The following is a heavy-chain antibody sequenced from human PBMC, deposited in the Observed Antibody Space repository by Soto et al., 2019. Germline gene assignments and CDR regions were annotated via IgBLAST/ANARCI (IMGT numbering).Heavy chain of an antibody. V-gene: IGHV3-7*05. J-gene: IGHJ4*02. CDR1: GFTFSNYW. Sequence: EVQLVESGGGLVQPGGSLRLSCAASGFTFSNYWMSWVRQAPGKGLEWVANIKEDGSAEYHVDSVKGRFTISRDNAKNLMYLQMDSLGAEDTAVYKCVRGGSHSFDYCGQGTLVTVSS. CDR3: VRGGSHSFDY. D-gene: IGHD1-26*01. CDR2: IKEDGSAE.